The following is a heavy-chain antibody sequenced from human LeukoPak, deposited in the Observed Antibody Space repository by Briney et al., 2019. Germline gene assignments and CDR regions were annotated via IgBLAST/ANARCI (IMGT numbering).Heavy chain of an antibody. J-gene: IGHJ4*02. V-gene: IGHV3-30-3*01. CDR2: ITSDGTNE. Sequence: GGSLRLSCAASGFTFRAYIMHWVRQAPGKGLEWVAVITSDGTNEYYADAVKGRFTISRDNSKTTLYLHMNSLRAEDTAVYYCCTSPSFGSSWYQFNYWGQGALVIVSS. CDR1: GFTFRAYI. CDR3: CTSPSFGSSWYQFNY. D-gene: IGHD6-13*01.